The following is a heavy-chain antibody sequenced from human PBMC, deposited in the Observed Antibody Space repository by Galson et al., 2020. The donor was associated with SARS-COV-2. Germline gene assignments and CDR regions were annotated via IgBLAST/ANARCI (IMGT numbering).Heavy chain of an antibody. D-gene: IGHD1-26*01. J-gene: IGHJ3*02. CDR1: GFTFTNYA. CDR3: TRDVSGGASDI. V-gene: IGHV3-30*04. Sequence: GGSLRLSCPASGFTFTNYAMHWVRQAPGQGLEWPTVISHDGKIQVYADSVKGRFTIPRDNSGNMVFLQIVSLRPDDTALYYCTRDVSGGASDIWGQGTMVTVSS. CDR2: ISHDGKIQ.